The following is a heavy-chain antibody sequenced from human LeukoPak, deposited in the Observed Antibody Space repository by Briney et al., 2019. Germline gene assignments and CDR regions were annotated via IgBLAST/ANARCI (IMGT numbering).Heavy chain of an antibody. J-gene: IGHJ5*02. Sequence: ASVKVSCKASGYTFTSYGISWVRQAPGQGLEWMGWISAYNGNTNYAQKLQGRVTMTTDTSTSTDYMELRSLRSDDTAVYYCAIEGYCSGGSCPGWFDPWGQGTLVTVSS. D-gene: IGHD2-15*01. CDR3: AIEGYCSGGSCPGWFDP. CDR1: GYTFTSYG. CDR2: ISAYNGNT. V-gene: IGHV1-18*01.